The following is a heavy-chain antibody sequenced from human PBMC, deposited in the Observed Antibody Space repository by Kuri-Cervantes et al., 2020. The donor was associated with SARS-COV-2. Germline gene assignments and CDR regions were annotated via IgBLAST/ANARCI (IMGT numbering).Heavy chain of an antibody. D-gene: IGHD6-13*01. CDR1: GFTFSSYA. Sequence: GESLKISCAASGFTFSSYAMHWVRQASGKGLEWVAVISYDGSNKYYADSVKGRFTISRDNSKNTLYLQMNSLRAEDTAVYYCARDSSTQQLPAEYFQHWGQGTLVTVSS. CDR3: ARDSSTQQLPAEYFQH. J-gene: IGHJ1*01. V-gene: IGHV3-30-3*01. CDR2: ISYDGSNK.